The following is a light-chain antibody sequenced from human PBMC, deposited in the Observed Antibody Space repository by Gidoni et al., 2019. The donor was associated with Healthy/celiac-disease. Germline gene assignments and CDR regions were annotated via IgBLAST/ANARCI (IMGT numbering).Light chain of an antibody. Sequence: SFVLTQPPSVSVAPGKTATITCGGTNIESKTVHWYQQKPGQAPVLVVFDDGDRPAGISDRFSGSNSGNTDTLTISRVEAGDEADYACQVWHSSAHVFFGGGTKLTVL. V-gene: IGLV3-21*03. J-gene: IGLJ2*01. CDR1: NIESKT. CDR2: DDG. CDR3: QVWHSSAHVF.